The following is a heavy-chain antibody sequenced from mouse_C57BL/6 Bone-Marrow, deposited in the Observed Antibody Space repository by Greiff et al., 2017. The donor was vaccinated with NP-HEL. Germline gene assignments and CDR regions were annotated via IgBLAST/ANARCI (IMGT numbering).Heavy chain of an antibody. CDR1: GYTFTDYE. J-gene: IGHJ3*01. Sequence: QVQLQQSGAELVRPGASVTLSCKASGYTFTDYEMHWVKQTPVHGLEWIGAIDPETGGTAYNQKFKGKAILTADKSSSTAYMELRSLTSEDSAVYYCTRRKKPYYSNYLYLAYWGQGTLVTVSA. CDR3: TRRKKPYYSNYLYLAY. CDR2: IDPETGGT. D-gene: IGHD2-5*01. V-gene: IGHV1-15*01.